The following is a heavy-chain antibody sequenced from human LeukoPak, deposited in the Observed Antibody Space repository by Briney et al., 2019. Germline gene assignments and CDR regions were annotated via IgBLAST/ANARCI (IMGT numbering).Heavy chain of an antibody. V-gene: IGHV3-74*01. Sequence: AGGSLRLSCAASGLTFSRYWMHWVRQAPGKGLMWISRINDHGSSTNYTDSVKGRFTISRDDAKNTLYLQMNSLRAEDTAVYYCARDLQASVTTNGWGFDLWGRGTLVTFSS. CDR1: GLTFSRYW. CDR3: ARDLQASVTTNGWGFDL. J-gene: IGHJ2*01. D-gene: IGHD4-17*01. CDR2: INDHGSST.